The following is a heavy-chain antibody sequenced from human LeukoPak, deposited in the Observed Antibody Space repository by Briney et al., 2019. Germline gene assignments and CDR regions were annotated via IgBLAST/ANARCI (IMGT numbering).Heavy chain of an antibody. CDR2: IKTDGSST. Sequence: GGSLRLSCAASGFTFSSYWMHWVRQAPGKGLVWVSHIKTDGSSTNYAESVKGRFTISRDNAKNTVYLQMNSLRAEDTAVYYCARQGYSSSWYLAYWGQGTLVTVSS. CDR1: GFTFSSYW. J-gene: IGHJ4*02. D-gene: IGHD6-13*01. V-gene: IGHV3-74*01. CDR3: ARQGYSSSWYLAY.